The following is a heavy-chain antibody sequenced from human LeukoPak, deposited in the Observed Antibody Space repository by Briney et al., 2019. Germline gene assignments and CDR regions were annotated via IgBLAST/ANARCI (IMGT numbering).Heavy chain of an antibody. CDR1: GYTFTGYY. CDR3: ARGSPSGPYYYDSSGYYRGAFDI. D-gene: IGHD3-22*01. J-gene: IGHJ3*02. V-gene: IGHV1-2*02. CDR2: INPNSGGT. Sequence: GASVKVSCKASGYTFTGYYMHWVRQTPGQGLEWMGWINPNSGGTNYAQKFQGRVTMTRDTSISTAYMELSRLRSDDTAVYYCARGSPSGPYYYDSSGYYRGAFDIWGQGTMVTVSS.